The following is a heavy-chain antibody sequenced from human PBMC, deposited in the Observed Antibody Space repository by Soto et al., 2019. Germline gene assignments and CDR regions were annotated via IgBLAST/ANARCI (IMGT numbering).Heavy chain of an antibody. CDR3: TASSGGSHYYYYGMDV. D-gene: IGHD2-15*01. CDR2: IKSKTDGGTT. V-gene: IGHV3-15*01. Sequence: GGSLRLSCAASGFTVTNAWMSWVRQAPGKGLKWVARIKSKTDGGTTDYATPVKGRFTISRDDSKNTLYLQMNSLKTEDTAVYYCTASSGGSHYYYYGMDVWGQGTTVTVSS. CDR1: GFTVTNAW. J-gene: IGHJ6*02.